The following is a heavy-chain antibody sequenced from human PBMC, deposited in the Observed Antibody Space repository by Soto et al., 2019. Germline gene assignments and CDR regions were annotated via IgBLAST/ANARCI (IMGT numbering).Heavy chain of an antibody. CDR2: ITSSGAST. Sequence: WVSLRLSCAISGFTSSNYGMNWVRQAPGKGLEWVSSITSSGASTFYADSVKGRFSISRDISKNTVYLQMNSLRVEDSAIYYCARSLQNHHFWSDLDAFDVWGKGKVVNVXS. V-gene: IGHV3-23*01. D-gene: IGHD3-3*02. CDR3: ARSLQNHHFWSDLDAFDV. J-gene: IGHJ3*01. CDR1: GFTSSNYG.